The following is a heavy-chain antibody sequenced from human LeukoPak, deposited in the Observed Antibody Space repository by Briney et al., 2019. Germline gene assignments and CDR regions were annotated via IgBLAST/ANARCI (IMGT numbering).Heavy chain of an antibody. CDR1: GYTFTSYG. CDR3: ARVFADYYDSSGPNDY. Sequence: ASVKVSCKASGYTFTSYGISWVRQAPGQGLEWMGWISAYNGNTNYAQKFQGRVTMTRDTSISTAYMELSRLRSDDTAVYYCARVFADYYDSSGPNDYWGQGTLVTVSS. D-gene: IGHD3-22*01. V-gene: IGHV1-18*01. J-gene: IGHJ4*02. CDR2: ISAYNGNT.